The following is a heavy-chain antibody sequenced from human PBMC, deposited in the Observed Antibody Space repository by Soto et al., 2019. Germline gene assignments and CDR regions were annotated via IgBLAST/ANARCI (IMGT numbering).Heavy chain of an antibody. J-gene: IGHJ4*02. D-gene: IGHD3-22*01. CDR3: AREMNYYDTSGDSYFDS. CDR2: IYYSGST. Sequence: QVQLQESGPGLVKPSQTLPLTCTVSGGSINSGTYHWSWIRQHPGKGLEWIGYIYYSGSTFYNPSLKSRLTISVDTSKNQFSLRLSSVTAADTAVYYCAREMNYYDTSGDSYFDSWGQGTLVTVSS. V-gene: IGHV4-31*03. CDR1: GGSINSGTYH.